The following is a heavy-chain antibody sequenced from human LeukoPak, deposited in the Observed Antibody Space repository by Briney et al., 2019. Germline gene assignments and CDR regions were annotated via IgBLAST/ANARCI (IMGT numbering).Heavy chain of an antibody. D-gene: IGHD3-22*01. CDR3: ARGDPHYYDSSGYYPY. CDR1: GFTFSSYG. V-gene: IGHV3-33*01. J-gene: IGHJ4*02. Sequence: GRSLRLSCAASGFTFSSYGMHWVRQAPGKGLEWVAVIWYDGSNEYYADSVKGRFTISRDNSKNTLYLQMNSLRAEDTAVYYCARGDPHYYDSSGYYPYWGQGTLVTVSS. CDR2: IWYDGSNE.